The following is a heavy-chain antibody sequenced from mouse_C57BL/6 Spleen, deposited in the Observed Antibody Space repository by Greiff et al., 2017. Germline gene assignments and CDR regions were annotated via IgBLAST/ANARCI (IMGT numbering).Heavy chain of an antibody. V-gene: IGHV1-69*01. CDR1: GYTFTSYW. J-gene: IGHJ4*01. CDR3: ARRYYGSTSYYYAMDY. Sequence: VQLQQPGAELVMPGASVKLSCKASGYTFTSYWMHWVKQRPGQGLEWIGEIDPSDSYTNYNQKFKGKSTLTVAKSSSTAYMQLSSLTSEDSAVYYCARRYYGSTSYYYAMDYWGRGTSVTVSS. D-gene: IGHD1-1*01. CDR2: IDPSDSYT.